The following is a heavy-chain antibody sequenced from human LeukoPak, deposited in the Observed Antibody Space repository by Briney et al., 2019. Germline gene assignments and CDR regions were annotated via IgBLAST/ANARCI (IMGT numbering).Heavy chain of an antibody. CDR1: GFPFSSYS. CDR3: ARDFSRGGA. Sequence: GSLSLSCAASGFPFSSYSMNWVRQAPGKGLEWVSYISSSSSTIYYADSVKGRFTISRDNAKISLYLQMNSLRAEYTAMYYCARDFSRGGAWGQGTLVTVSS. D-gene: IGHD3-16*01. V-gene: IGHV3-48*01. J-gene: IGHJ5*02. CDR2: ISSSSSTI.